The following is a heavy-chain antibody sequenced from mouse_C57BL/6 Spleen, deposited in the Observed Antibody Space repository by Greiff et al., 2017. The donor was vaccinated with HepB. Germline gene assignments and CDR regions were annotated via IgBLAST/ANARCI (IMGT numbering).Heavy chain of an antibody. CDR1: GYAFSSYW. J-gene: IGHJ2*01. Sequence: QVQLQQSGAELVKPGASVKISCKASGYAFSSYWMNWVKQRPGKGLEWIGQIYPGDGDTNYNGKFKGKATLTADKSSSTAYMQLSSLTSEDSAVYFCARGGATMVTFDYWGQGTTLTVSS. V-gene: IGHV1-80*01. CDR2: IYPGDGDT. CDR3: ARGGATMVTFDY. D-gene: IGHD2-2*01.